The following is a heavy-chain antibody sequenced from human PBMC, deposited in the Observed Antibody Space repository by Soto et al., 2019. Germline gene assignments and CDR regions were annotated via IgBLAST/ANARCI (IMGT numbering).Heavy chain of an antibody. CDR1: GFTFSSYW. J-gene: IGHJ4*02. Sequence: EVQLVESGGGLVQPGGSLRLSCAASGFTFSSYWMSWVRQAPGKGLEWVANIKQDGSEKYYVDSVKGRFTISGDNAKNSLYLQMNSLRAEDTAVYYCAREGYCSGGSCYFFDYWGQGTLVTVSS. V-gene: IGHV3-7*03. D-gene: IGHD2-15*01. CDR3: AREGYCSGGSCYFFDY. CDR2: IKQDGSEK.